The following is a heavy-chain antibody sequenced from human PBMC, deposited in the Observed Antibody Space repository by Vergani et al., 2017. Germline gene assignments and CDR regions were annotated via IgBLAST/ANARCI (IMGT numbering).Heavy chain of an antibody. CDR2: ISSSSSYI. J-gene: IGHJ4*02. Sequence: EVQLVESGGGLVKPGGSLRLSCAASGFTFSSYSMNWVRQAPGKGLEWVSSISSSSSYIYYADSAKGRFTISRDNAKNSLYLQMNSLRAEDTAVYYCAKDQGFWRPEFFDYWGQGTLVTVSS. V-gene: IGHV3-21*04. CDR3: AKDQGFWRPEFFDY. D-gene: IGHD3-3*01. CDR1: GFTFSSYS.